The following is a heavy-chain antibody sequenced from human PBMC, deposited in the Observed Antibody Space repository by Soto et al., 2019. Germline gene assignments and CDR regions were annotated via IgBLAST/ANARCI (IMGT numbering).Heavy chain of an antibody. V-gene: IGHV4-31*03. D-gene: IGHD6-13*01. CDR2: IYDSGST. CDR3: AREGIAAAGNLSNRFDP. Sequence: QVQLQESGPGLVKPSQTLSLTCTVSGGSISSGGYYWSWIRQHPGKGLEWIGYIYDSGSTYYNPSLKSRVTISVDTSKKQFSLKLSSVTAADTAVYYCAREGIAAAGNLSNRFDPWGQGTLVTVSS. J-gene: IGHJ5*02. CDR1: GGSISSGGYY.